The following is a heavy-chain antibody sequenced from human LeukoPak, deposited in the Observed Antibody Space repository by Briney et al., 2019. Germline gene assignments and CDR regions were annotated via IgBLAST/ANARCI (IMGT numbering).Heavy chain of an antibody. Sequence: GGSLRLSCAASGFAFSNYAMSWVRQAPGKGLEWVSTISAGGGDTDYADSVKGRFTISRDNSKNTLHLQVNSLRAEDTAVYYCAKGNQRAYDAFDIWGQGTMVTVSS. D-gene: IGHD1-14*01. CDR1: GFAFSNYA. CDR3: AKGNQRAYDAFDI. J-gene: IGHJ3*02. V-gene: IGHV3-23*01. CDR2: ISAGGGDT.